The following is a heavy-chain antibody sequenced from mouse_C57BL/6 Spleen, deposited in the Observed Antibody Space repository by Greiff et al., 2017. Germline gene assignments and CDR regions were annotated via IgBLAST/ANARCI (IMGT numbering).Heavy chain of an antibody. J-gene: IGHJ2*01. Sequence: VQLQQSGAELARPGASVKLSCKASGYTFTSYGISWVKQRTGQGLEWIGEIYPRSGNTYYNEKFKGKATLTADKSSSTAYMELRSLTSEDSAVYFCARSSGNYGGNYFDYWGQGTTLTVSS. CDR3: ARSSGNYGGNYFDY. CDR2: IYPRSGNT. D-gene: IGHD2-1*01. CDR1: GYTFTSYG. V-gene: IGHV1-81*01.